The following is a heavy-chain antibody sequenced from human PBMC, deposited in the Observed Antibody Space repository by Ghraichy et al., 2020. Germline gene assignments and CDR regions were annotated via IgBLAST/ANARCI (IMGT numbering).Heavy chain of an antibody. CDR1: GFTFSSYA. D-gene: IGHD6-6*01. CDR3: AKDDREYSRARIDAFDI. J-gene: IGHJ3*02. CDR2: ISGSGGST. V-gene: IGHV3-23*01. Sequence: GGSLRLSCAASGFTFSSYAMSWVRQAPGKGLEWVSAISGSGGSTYYADSVKGRFTISRDNSKNTLYLQMNSLRAEDTAVYYCAKDDREYSRARIDAFDIWGQGTMVTVSS.